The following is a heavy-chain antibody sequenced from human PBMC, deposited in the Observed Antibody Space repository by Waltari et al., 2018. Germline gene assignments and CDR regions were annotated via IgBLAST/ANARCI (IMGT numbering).Heavy chain of an antibody. CDR1: GLSISSNYY. V-gene: IGHV4-38-2*02. D-gene: IGHD3-3*01. CDR2: IYHSGST. Sequence: QVQLQESGPGLVKPSETLSLTCTVSGLSISSNYYWGCIRQPPGKGLEWIASIYHSGSTYYNPSLKSRVTISVDTSKNQFSLKLSSVTAADTAVYYCARVGGDFWSGDYRNFYNHYMDVWGKGTTVTISS. CDR3: ARVGGDFWSGDYRNFYNHYMDV. J-gene: IGHJ6*03.